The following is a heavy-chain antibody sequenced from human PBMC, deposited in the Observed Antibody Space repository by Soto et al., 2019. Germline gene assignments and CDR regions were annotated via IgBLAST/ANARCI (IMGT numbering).Heavy chain of an antibody. CDR2: YRDKPQGYSS. J-gene: IGHJ4*02. V-gene: IGHV3-72*01. D-gene: IGHD3-22*01. Sequence: EVQLVESGGGLVQPGGSLRLSCAGSGFTLSDHYIDWVRQAPGKGLEWVGRYRDKPQGYSSAYAAYVKGRFTTSRDESKNSAYLQMNSLKTEDTAVYYSVRATYFSDSSGYTRCLDYWGQGTLVTVSS. CDR1: GFTLSDHY. CDR3: VRATYFSDSSGYTRCLDY.